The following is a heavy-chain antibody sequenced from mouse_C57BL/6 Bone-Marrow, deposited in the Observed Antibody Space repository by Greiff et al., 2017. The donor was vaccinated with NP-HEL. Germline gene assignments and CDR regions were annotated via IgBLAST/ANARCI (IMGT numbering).Heavy chain of an antibody. J-gene: IGHJ1*03. V-gene: IGHV1-81*01. Sequence: QVQLQQSGAELARPGASVKLSCKASGYTFTSYGISWVKQRTGQGLEWIGEIYPRSGNTYYNEKFKGKATLTADKSSSTAYMELRSLTSEDSAVYFCARRDPYWYFDVWGTGTTVTVSS. CDR1: GYTFTSYG. CDR2: IYPRSGNT. CDR3: ARRDPYWYFDV. D-gene: IGHD3-3*01.